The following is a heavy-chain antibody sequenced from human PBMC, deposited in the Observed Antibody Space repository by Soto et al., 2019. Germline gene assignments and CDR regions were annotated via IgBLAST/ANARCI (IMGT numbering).Heavy chain of an antibody. D-gene: IGHD2-2*01. Sequence: QVHLEQSGAEVKKPGSSVKVSFKAAGGTFSTYTLIWVRQAPGQGLEWMGRTIPMLTVTNSAQKFQGRDTLTADKSTSTAFMELTSLTSDDSAVYYCPIGSWSAETFDVWGQGTMVTVSS. CDR3: PIGSWSAETFDV. V-gene: IGHV1-69*02. J-gene: IGHJ3*01. CDR2: TIPMLTVT. CDR1: GGTFSTYT.